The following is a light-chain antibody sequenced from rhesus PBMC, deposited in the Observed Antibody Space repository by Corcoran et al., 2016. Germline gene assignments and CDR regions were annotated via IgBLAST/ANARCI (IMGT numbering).Light chain of an antibody. Sequence: EIVMTQSPATLSLSPGERATLSCRASQSVSSSLAWYQQKPGQSPKLLTYGASSRATGIPDRFSGRGSWTDFSLIISSLEPEDVGVYYCQPYNHWHRHFGQGTKVEIK. CDR2: GAS. CDR3: QPYNHWHRH. J-gene: IGKJ2*01. V-gene: IGKV3-42*02. CDR1: QSVSSS.